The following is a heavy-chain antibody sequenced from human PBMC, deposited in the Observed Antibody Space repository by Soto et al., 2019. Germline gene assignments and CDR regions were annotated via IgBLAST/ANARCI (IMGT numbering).Heavy chain of an antibody. D-gene: IGHD6-19*01. J-gene: IGHJ6*02. V-gene: IGHV6-1*01. CDR3: ARESSGWYGLYYYYGMDV. Sequence: PSQTLSLTCVMSGDSVSGNSAAWNWIRQSPSRGLEWLGRTYYRSKWYNDYAVSVKSRITINPDTSKNQFSLQLNSVTPEDTAVYYCARESSGWYGLYYYYGMDVWGQGTTVTVSS. CDR2: TYYRSKWYN. CDR1: GDSVSGNSAA.